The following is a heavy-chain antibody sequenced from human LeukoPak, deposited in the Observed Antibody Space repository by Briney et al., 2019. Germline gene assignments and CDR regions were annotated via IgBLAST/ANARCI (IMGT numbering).Heavy chain of an antibody. Sequence: GGTLRLSCAASGFTVSSNYMSWVRQAPGKGLEWASVIYSGGSTYYADSVKGRFTISRDNSKNTLYLQMNSLRAEDTAVYYCARDTGRGSGSYYNNYYYYGMDVWGKGTTVTVSS. CDR1: GFTVSSNY. J-gene: IGHJ6*04. D-gene: IGHD3-10*01. CDR2: IYSGGST. V-gene: IGHV3-53*01. CDR3: ARDTGRGSGSYYNNYYYYGMDV.